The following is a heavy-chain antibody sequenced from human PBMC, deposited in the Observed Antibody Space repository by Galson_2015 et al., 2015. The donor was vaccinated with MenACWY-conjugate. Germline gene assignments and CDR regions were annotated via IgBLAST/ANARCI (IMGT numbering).Heavy chain of an antibody. Sequence: SLRLSCAASGFTFSSYWMHWVRQAPGKGLVWVSRINSDGSSTSYADSVKGRFTISRDNAKNTLYLQMNSLRAEDTAVYYCARDRDSSSYGPSGCWFAPWGQGTLVTVSS. CDR2: INSDGSST. D-gene: IGHD6-13*01. V-gene: IGHV3-74*01. CDR1: GFTFSSYW. J-gene: IGHJ5*02. CDR3: ARDRDSSSYGPSGCWFAP.